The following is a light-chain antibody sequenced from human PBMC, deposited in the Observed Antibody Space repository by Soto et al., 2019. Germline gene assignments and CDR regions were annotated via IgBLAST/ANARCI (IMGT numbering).Light chain of an antibody. J-gene: IGKJ3*01. CDR1: QSITTS. V-gene: IGKV1-39*01. Sequence: DIQMTQAPSSLSASVGDRVTITCRTSQSITTSLSWHQQKPGKAPKVLIYGASKLQGGVPSRFSGSGSGTDFTLTISSLQPEDFAAYYCQQSSSTPFTFGPGTRVDV. CDR2: GAS. CDR3: QQSSSTPFT.